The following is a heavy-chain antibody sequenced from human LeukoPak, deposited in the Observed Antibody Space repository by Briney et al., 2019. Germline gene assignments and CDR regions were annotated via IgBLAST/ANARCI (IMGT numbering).Heavy chain of an antibody. V-gene: IGHV4-39*01. CDR3: ARHNSGTYYRFDY. CDR2: INYSGSI. D-gene: IGHD1-26*01. CDR1: GGSLSTDSYY. Sequence: NASETLSLTCTVSGGSLSTDSYYWDWIRQPPGKGLEWIGSINYSGSIYYNASLKSRVTIIVDTSKNQFSLKLSSVTAADTAVYYCARHNSGTYYRFDYWGQGTLVTVSS. J-gene: IGHJ4*02.